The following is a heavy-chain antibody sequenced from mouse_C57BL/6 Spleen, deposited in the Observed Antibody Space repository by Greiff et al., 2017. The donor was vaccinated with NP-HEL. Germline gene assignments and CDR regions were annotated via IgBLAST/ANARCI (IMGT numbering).Heavy chain of an antibody. CDR3: AIPYYYGEAMDY. Sequence: EVKVVESGGGLVKPGGSLKLSCAASGFTFSDYGMHWVRQAPEKGLEWVAYISSGSSTIYYADTVKGRFTISRDNAKNTLFLQMTSLRSEDTAMYYCAIPYYYGEAMDYWGQGTSVTVSS. J-gene: IGHJ4*01. CDR1: GFTFSDYG. CDR2: ISSGSSTI. V-gene: IGHV5-17*01. D-gene: IGHD1-1*01.